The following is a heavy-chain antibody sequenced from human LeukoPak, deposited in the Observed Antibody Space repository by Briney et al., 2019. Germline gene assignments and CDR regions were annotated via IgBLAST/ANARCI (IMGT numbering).Heavy chain of an antibody. J-gene: IGHJ4*02. CDR3: ARVARLIMEEWELLPQDY. V-gene: IGHV3-74*01. D-gene: IGHD1-26*01. CDR2: INSDGSST. CDR1: GFTFSSYW. Sequence: PGGSLRLSCAASGFTFSSYWMHWVRQAPGKGLVWVSRINSDGSSTSYADSVKGRFTISRDNAKNTLYLQTNSLRAEDTAVYYCARVARLIMEEWELLPQDYWGQGTLVTVSS.